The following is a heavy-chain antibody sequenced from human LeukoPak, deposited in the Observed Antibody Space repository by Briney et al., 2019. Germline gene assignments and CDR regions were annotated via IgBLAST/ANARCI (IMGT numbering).Heavy chain of an antibody. V-gene: IGHV3-23*05. CDR1: GFTFDDYG. CDR2: IDGSGSST. CDR3: AKLPGRAADY. J-gene: IGHJ4*02. Sequence: GGSLRLSCAASGFTFDDYGMSWVRQAPGRGLEWVSAIDGSGSSTYYADSVKGRFTISRDNSKNTLYLQMNSLRAEDTAIYYCAKLPGRAADYWGQGTLVTVSS.